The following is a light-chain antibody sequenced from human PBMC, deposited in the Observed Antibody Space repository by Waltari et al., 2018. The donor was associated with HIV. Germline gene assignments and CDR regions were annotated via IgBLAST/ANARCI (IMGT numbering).Light chain of an antibody. CDR3: STWQDGLNGVL. CDR1: RSNIGSNT. Sequence: QSVLTQPPSASGTFGQRVAISCSGSRSNIGSNTLNWYQQVPGAAPKLLIYNDDQRPSGVPDRFSGSKSGTSASLAINGLQSEDEGTYYCSTWQDGLNGVLFGGGTELAVL. CDR2: NDD. J-gene: IGLJ2*01. V-gene: IGLV1-44*01.